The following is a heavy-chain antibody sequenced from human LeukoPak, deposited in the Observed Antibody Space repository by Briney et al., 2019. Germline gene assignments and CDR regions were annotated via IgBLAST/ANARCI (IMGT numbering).Heavy chain of an antibody. D-gene: IGHD6-13*01. J-gene: IGHJ4*02. CDR3: ARGYSSSWYAVDY. Sequence: SQTLSLTCAISGDSVSSNSAAWNWVRQSPTRGLEWLGSTYYRSKWYNDYAVSVKSRITINPDTSKNQFSLQLNSVTPEDTAVYYCARGYSSSWYAVDYWGQGTLVTVSS. V-gene: IGHV6-1*01. CDR2: TYYRSKWYN. CDR1: GDSVSSNSAA.